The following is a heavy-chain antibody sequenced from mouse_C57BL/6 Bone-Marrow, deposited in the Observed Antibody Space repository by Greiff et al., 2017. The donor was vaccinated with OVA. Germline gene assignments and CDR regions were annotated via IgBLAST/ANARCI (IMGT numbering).Heavy chain of an antibody. J-gene: IGHJ4*01. D-gene: IGHD2-5*01. CDR3: ARNSYYSNYGGGFAMDY. CDR2: IWSGGST. CDR1: GFSLTSYG. V-gene: IGHV2-2*01. Sequence: VQRVESGPGLVQPSQSLSITCTVSGFSLTSYGVHWVRQSPGKGLEWLGVIWSGGSTDYNAAFISRLSISKDNSKSQVFFKMNSLQADDTAIYYCARNSYYSNYGGGFAMDYWGQGTSVTVSS.